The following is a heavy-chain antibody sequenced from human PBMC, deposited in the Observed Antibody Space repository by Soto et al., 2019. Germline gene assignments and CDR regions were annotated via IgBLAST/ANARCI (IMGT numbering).Heavy chain of an antibody. D-gene: IGHD3-22*01. CDR2: IWYDGSNK. Sequence: GGSLRLSCAASGFTFSSYGMHWVRQAPGKGLEWVAVIWYDGSNKYYADSVKGRFTISRDNSKNTLYLQMNSLRAEDTAVYYCARDGGGYYYDSSGYPGYWGQGTLVTVSS. V-gene: IGHV3-33*01. J-gene: IGHJ4*02. CDR1: GFTFSSYG. CDR3: ARDGGGYYYDSSGYPGY.